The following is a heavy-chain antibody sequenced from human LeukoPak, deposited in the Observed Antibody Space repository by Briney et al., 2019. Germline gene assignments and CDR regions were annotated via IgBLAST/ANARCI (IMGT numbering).Heavy chain of an antibody. Sequence: SETLSLTCAFYGGSFSSYYWSWIRQPPGEGLEWIGELNHSGSTDYNPSLKNRVTISVDTSNNQFSLKLSSVTAADTAVYYCARVPTLRITMVRGAWGTFDIWGQGTMVTVSS. J-gene: IGHJ3*02. D-gene: IGHD3-10*01. CDR3: ARVPTLRITMVRGAWGTFDI. V-gene: IGHV4-34*01. CDR2: LNHSGST. CDR1: GGSFSSYY.